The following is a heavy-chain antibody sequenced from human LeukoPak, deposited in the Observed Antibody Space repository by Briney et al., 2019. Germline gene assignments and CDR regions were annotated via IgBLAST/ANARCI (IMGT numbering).Heavy chain of an antibody. J-gene: IGHJ6*03. CDR3: ARSLGERPKQYYYYYYYMDV. CDR2: IYYSGST. V-gene: IGHV4-39*07. D-gene: IGHD3-3*01. Sequence: SETLSLTCTVSGGSISSSSYYWGWIRQPPGKGLEWIGSIYYSGSTYYNPSLKSRVTISVDTSKNQFSLKLSSVTAADTAVYYCARSLGERPKQYYYYYYYMDVWGKGTTVTVSS. CDR1: GGSISSSSYY.